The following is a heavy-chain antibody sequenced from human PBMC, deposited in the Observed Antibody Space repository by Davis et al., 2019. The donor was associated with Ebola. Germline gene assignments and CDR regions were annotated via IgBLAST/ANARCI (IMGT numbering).Heavy chain of an antibody. CDR1: GFTFSNAW. CDR3: TTHPPLGYCSGGSCHLLIANYYGMDV. D-gene: IGHD2-15*01. CDR2: IKSKTDGGTT. V-gene: IGHV3-15*01. J-gene: IGHJ6*02. Sequence: GGSLRLSCAASGFTFSNAWMSWVRQAPGKGLEWVGRIKSKTDGGTTDYAAPVKGRFTISRDDSKNTLYLQMNSLKTEDTAVYYCTTHPPLGYCSGGSCHLLIANYYGMDVWGQGTTVTVSS.